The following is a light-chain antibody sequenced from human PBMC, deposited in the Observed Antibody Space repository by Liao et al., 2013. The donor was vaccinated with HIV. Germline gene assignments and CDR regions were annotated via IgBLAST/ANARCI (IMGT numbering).Light chain of an antibody. Sequence: SYELTQSPSVSVSPGQTGSITCSGNKLGGKNVCWYQQKPGQSPVLVIYESTRRPSGIPARFSGSNSGNTATLTISGTQTMDEADYYCQAWDIGTAWVFGGGTKLTVL. V-gene: IGLV3-1*01. J-gene: IGLJ3*02. CDR2: EST. CDR3: QAWDIGTAWV. CDR1: KLGGKN.